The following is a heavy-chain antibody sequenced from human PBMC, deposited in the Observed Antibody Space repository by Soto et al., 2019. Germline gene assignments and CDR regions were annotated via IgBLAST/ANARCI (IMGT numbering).Heavy chain of an antibody. CDR3: ARGGGGILTTNEYYYYGMDV. D-gene: IGHD3-9*01. Sequence: ASVKVSCKASGGTFSSYAISWVRQAPGQGLEWMGGIIPIFGTANYAQKFQGRVTITADESTSTAYMELSSLRSEDTAVYYCARGGGGILTTNEYYYYGMDVWGQGTTVTVSS. CDR2: IIPIFGTA. V-gene: IGHV1-69*13. CDR1: GGTFSSYA. J-gene: IGHJ6*02.